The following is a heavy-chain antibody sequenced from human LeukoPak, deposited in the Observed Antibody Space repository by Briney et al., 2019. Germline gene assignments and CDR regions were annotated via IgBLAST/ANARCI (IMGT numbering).Heavy chain of an antibody. CDR3: VKRRTTIISLDQ. CDR2: VSGSGGST. CDR1: GFTFTDFV. D-gene: IGHD4-11*01. V-gene: IGHV3-23*01. Sequence: PGGSLRLSCAASGFTFTDFVISWVRQAPGKGLEWVSAVSGSGGSTYYADSVKGRFTISRDKSKNTVYLQMNSLRAEDTAVYYCVKRRTTIISLDQWGQGTLVTVSS. J-gene: IGHJ4*02.